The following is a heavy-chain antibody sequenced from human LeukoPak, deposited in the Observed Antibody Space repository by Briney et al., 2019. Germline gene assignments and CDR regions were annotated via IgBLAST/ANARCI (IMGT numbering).Heavy chain of an antibody. J-gene: IGHJ6*03. CDR1: GYTFTGYY. Sequence: ASVKVSCKASGYTFTGYYMHWVRQAPGQGLGWMGWINPNSGGTNYAQKYQGRVTMTRDTSISTAYMELSRLRSDDTAVYYCARDLAAGFYYYMDVWGKGTTVTVSS. CDR2: INPNSGGT. CDR3: ARDLAAGFYYYMDV. D-gene: IGHD6-25*01. V-gene: IGHV1-2*02.